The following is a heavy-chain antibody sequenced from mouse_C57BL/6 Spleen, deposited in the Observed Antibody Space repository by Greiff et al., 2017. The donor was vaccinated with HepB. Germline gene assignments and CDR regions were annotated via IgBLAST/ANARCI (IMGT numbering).Heavy chain of an antibody. CDR3: ARMGLYFDY. CDR1: GFTFTDYY. Sequence: EVKLVESGGGLVQPGGSLSLSCAASGFTFTDYYMSWVRQPPGKALEWLGFIRNKANGYTTEYSASVKGRFTISRDNSQSILYLQMNALRAEDSATYYCARMGLYFDYWGQGTTLTVSS. J-gene: IGHJ2*01. D-gene: IGHD4-1*01. CDR2: IRNKANGYTT. V-gene: IGHV7-3*01.